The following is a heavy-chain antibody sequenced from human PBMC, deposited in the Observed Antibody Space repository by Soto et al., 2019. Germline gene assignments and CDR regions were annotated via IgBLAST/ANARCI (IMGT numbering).Heavy chain of an antibody. D-gene: IGHD6-13*01. CDR3: ARRQQQLNACDI. CDR1: GGSISSSSYY. J-gene: IGHJ3*02. CDR2: IYYSGRT. V-gene: IGHV4-39*01. Sequence: QLQLQESGPGLVKPSETLSLTCTVSGGSISSSSYYWGWIRQPPGKGLEWIGSIYYSGRTYYNPSLKSRVTIAVDTSRNQVSLMLSSVTAADTAVYYCARRQQQLNACDIWGQGTMVTVS.